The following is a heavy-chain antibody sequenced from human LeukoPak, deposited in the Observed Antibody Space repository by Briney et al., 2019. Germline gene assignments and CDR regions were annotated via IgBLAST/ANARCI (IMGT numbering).Heavy chain of an antibody. CDR1: GLTFSSYE. J-gene: IGHJ6*03. CDR2: ISSSGSTI. D-gene: IGHD3-22*01. CDR3: ARKGYDSSGYYYYMDV. V-gene: IGHV3-48*03. Sequence: GGCLRLSCAASGLTFSSYEMNWVRQAPGKGLEWVSYISSSGSTIYYADSVKGRFTISRDNAKNSLYLQMNSLRAEDTAVYYCARKGYDSSGYYYYMDVWGKGTTVTVSS.